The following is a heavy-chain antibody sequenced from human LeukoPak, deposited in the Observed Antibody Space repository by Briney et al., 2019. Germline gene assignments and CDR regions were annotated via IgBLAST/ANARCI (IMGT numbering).Heavy chain of an antibody. CDR1: GYSISSGYY. V-gene: IGHV4-38-2*02. Sequence: SETLSLTCTVSGYSISSGYYWGWIRQPPGKGLEWIGSIYHSGSTYYNPSLKSRVTISVDTSKNQFSLRLTSVTAADTAVYYCARRQYELLWFGEPRAGFDPWGQGTLVTVSS. D-gene: IGHD3-10*01. CDR2: IYHSGST. CDR3: ARRQYELLWFGEPRAGFDP. J-gene: IGHJ5*02.